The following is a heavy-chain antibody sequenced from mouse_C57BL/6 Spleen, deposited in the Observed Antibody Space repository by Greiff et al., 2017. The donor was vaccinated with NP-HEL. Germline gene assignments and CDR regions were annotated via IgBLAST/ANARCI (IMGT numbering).Heavy chain of an antibody. J-gene: IGHJ1*03. CDR1: GFTFSDFY. Sequence: EVKVVESGGGLVQSGRSLRLSCATSGFTFSDFYMEWVRQAPGKGLEWIAASRNKANDYTTEYSASVKGRFIVSRDTSQSILYLQMKALRDEDTAFYDCARDACDYWYFDVWGTGTTVTVSS. CDR2: SRNKANDYTT. CDR3: ARDACDYWYFDV. V-gene: IGHV7-1*01.